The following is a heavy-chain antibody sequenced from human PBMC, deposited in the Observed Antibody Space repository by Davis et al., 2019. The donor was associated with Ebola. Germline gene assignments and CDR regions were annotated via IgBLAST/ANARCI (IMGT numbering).Heavy chain of an antibody. D-gene: IGHD2-2*01. CDR3: ARVYHIVVVPAAQEGFDY. J-gene: IGHJ4*02. CDR1: GYTFTSYG. V-gene: IGHV1-18*01. CDR2: ISANNGDT. Sequence: ASVKVSCKASGYTFTSYGISWVRQAPGQGLEWMAWISANNGDTNYAQKFRGRVSMTTDTSTSTAYMELRSLRSDDTAVYYCARVYHIVVVPAAQEGFDYWGQGTLVTVSS.